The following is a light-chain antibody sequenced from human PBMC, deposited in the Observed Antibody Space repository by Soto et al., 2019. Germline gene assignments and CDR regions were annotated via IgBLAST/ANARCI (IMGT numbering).Light chain of an antibody. V-gene: IGKV3D-15*01. CDR2: DIF. J-gene: IGKJ1*01. CDR3: HQYNNWPLT. CDR1: QSVGSD. Sequence: EIVLTQSPGTLSLSPGERATLSCGASQSVGSDLAWYQQKPGQAPRLVIYDIFTRATGVPTRISGSGSWTEFTLTIHSLQSGDFAVYYRHQYNNWPLTFGQGTKVDIK.